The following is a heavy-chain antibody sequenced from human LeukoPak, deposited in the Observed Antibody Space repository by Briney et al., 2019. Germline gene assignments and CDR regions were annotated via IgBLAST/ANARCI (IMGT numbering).Heavy chain of an antibody. CDR2: ISYDGSNK. D-gene: IGHD3-22*01. CDR3: AKDSQDMSGYYRPDYYYYYYGMDV. V-gene: IGHV3-30*18. Sequence: GGSLRLSCAASGFTFSSYGMHWVRQAPGKGLEWVAVISYDGSNKYYADSVKGRFTISRDNSKNTLYLQMNSLRAEDTAVYYCAKDSQDMSGYYRPDYYYYYYGMDVWGQGTTVTVSS. CDR1: GFTFSSYG. J-gene: IGHJ6*02.